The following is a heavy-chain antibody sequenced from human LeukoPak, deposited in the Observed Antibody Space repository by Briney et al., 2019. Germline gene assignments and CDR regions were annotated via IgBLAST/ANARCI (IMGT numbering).Heavy chain of an antibody. CDR2: NYYSGST. CDR1: GGSLSSSSYY. D-gene: IGHD2-8*01. J-gene: IGHJ4*02. Sequence: PSETLSLTCTVSGGSLSSSSYYWGWLRQPPGRGREGLGSNYYSGSTYYNPSLKSRVTISVDTSKNQFSLKLISVTAADTAVYYCARPYCTNGVCYELDYWGQGTLVTVSS. V-gene: IGHV4-39*01. CDR3: ARPYCTNGVCYELDY.